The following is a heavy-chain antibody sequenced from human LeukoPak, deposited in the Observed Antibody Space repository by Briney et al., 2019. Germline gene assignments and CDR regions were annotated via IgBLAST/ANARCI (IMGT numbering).Heavy chain of an antibody. D-gene: IGHD3-10*01. CDR2: IYYSGST. CDR1: GGSISSYY. CDR3: ARRLDDFIDGEGLHYWFDL. J-gene: IGHJ5*02. V-gene: IGHV4-59*08. Sequence: PSETLSLTCTVSGGSISSYYWSWIRQPPGKGLEWIGYIYYSGSTNYNPSLKSRVAISVDTSKTQFYLNLKSVTAADTGVYFCARRLDDFIDGEGLHYWFDLWGQGTLVTVSS.